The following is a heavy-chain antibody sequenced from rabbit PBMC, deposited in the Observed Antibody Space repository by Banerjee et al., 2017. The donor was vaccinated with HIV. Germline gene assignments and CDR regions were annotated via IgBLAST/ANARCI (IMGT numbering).Heavy chain of an antibody. D-gene: IGHD6-1*01. CDR3: ARSVGYGAYGYNL. J-gene: IGHJ4*01. V-gene: IGHV1S40*01. CDR2: IYTGSSDNT. CDR1: GFSFNSIYY. Sequence: QSLEESGGDLVKPGASLTLTCTASGFSFNSIYYMCWVRQAPGKGLEWIACIYTGSSDNTYYASWAKGRFTISKTSSTTVTLQMTSLTAADTATYFCARSVGYGAYGYNLWGPGTLVTVS.